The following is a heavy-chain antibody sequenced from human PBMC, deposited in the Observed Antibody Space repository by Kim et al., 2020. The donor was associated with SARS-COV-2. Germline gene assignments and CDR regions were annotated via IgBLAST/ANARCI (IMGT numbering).Heavy chain of an antibody. CDR1: GGSFSGYY. Sequence: SETLSLTCAVYGGSFSGYYWSWIRQPPGKGLEWIGEINHSGSTNYNPSLKSRVTISVDTSKNQFSLKLSSVTAADTAVYYCARGRCSGGSCYSASWYFDLWGRGTLVTVSS. CDR3: ARGRCSGGSCYSASWYFDL. CDR2: INHSGST. V-gene: IGHV4-34*01. J-gene: IGHJ2*01. D-gene: IGHD2-15*01.